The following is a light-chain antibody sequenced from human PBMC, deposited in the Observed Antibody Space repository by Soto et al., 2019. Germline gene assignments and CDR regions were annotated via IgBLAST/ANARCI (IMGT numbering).Light chain of an antibody. CDR1: SSDVGGYNY. CDR3: SSYTGSSSSV. CDR2: DVS. Sequence: QSALTQPASVSGSPGQSITISCTGTSSDVGGYNYVAWYQQHPGKAPKLMIYDVSNRPSGVSNHFSGSKSGNTASLTISWCQAEDEADYYCSSYTGSSSSVFGNGTKVTVL. J-gene: IGLJ1*01. V-gene: IGLV2-14*01.